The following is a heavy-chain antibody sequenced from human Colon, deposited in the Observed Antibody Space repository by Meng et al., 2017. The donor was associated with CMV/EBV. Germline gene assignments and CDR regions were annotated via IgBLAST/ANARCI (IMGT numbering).Heavy chain of an antibody. CDR3: ARTVWTGTPRGFDP. CDR1: GFNFNGSW. Sequence: ESLKISCVASGFNFNGSWMNWVRQPPGKGLEWIGYIYYSGSTNYNPSLKSRVTISVDTSKNQFSLKLSSVTAADTAVYYCARTVWTGTPRGFDPWGHGTLVTVSS. D-gene: IGHD3/OR15-3a*01. J-gene: IGHJ5*02. V-gene: IGHV4-59*01. CDR2: IYYSGST.